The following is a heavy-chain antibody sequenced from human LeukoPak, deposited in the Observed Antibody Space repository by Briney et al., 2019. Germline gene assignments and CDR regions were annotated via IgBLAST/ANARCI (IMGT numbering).Heavy chain of an antibody. CDR3: ARGTMFPYYFDY. J-gene: IGHJ4*02. CDR2: ISSSSSYI. Sequence: TPGGSLRLSCGVSGFTFSSYSMCWVRQAPGKVLEWVSFISSSSSYIYYADSVKGRFTISRDNAKNSLYLQMNSLRAEDTAVYYCARGTMFPYYFDYWGQGTLVTVSS. V-gene: IGHV3-21*01. D-gene: IGHD3-10*02. CDR1: GFTFSSYS.